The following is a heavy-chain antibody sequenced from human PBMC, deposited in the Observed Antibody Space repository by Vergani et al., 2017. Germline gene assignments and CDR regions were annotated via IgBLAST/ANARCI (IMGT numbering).Heavy chain of an antibody. D-gene: IGHD2-2*01. J-gene: IGHJ3*02. CDR3: AREGGYCSSTSCYTSDAFDI. CDR2: ISSSSSYI. V-gene: IGHV3-21*01. CDR1: GFTFSSYS. Sequence: EVQLVESGGGLVKPGGSLRLSCAASGFTFSSYSMNWVRQAPGKGLEWVSSISSSSSYIYYADSVKGRFTISRDNAKNSLYLQMNSLRAEDTAVYYCAREGGYCSSTSCYTSDAFDIWGQGTMVTVSS.